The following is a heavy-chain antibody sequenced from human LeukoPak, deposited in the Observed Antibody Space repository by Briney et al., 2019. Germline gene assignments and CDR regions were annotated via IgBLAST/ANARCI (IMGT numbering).Heavy chain of an antibody. CDR2: IKQDGSEK. D-gene: IGHD4-11*01. V-gene: IGHV3-7*01. Sequence: GGSLRLSCAASGFTFSSYWMSWVRQAPGKGLEWVANIKQDGSEKYYVDSVKGRFTISRDNAKNSLYLQMNSLRAEDTAVYYCARGAHRTTVTPSDAFDIWGQGTMVTVSS. J-gene: IGHJ3*02. CDR1: GFTFSSYW. CDR3: ARGAHRTTVTPSDAFDI.